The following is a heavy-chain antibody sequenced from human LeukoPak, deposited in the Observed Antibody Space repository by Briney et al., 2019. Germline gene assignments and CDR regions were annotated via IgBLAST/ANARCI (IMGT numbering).Heavy chain of an antibody. CDR2: INHSGST. V-gene: IGHV4-34*01. J-gene: IGHJ4*02. Sequence: SETLSLTCAVYGGSFSGYYWSWIRQPPGKGLEWIGEINHSGSTNYNPSLKSRVTISVDTSKNQFSLKLSSVTAADTAVYYCARMVAVAGLFDYWGQGTLVTVSS. CDR3: ARMVAVAGLFDY. D-gene: IGHD6-19*01. CDR1: GGSFSGYY.